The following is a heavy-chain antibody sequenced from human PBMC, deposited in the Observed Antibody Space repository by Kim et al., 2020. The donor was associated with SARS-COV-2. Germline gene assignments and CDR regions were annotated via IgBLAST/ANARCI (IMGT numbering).Heavy chain of an antibody. CDR3: ARDRWDYGDYRAFDY. Sequence: PSIKSRVTISVDKSKNQFSLKLSSVTAADTAVYYCARDRWDYGDYRAFDYWGQGTLVTVSS. V-gene: IGHV4-4*02. J-gene: IGHJ4*02. D-gene: IGHD4-17*01.